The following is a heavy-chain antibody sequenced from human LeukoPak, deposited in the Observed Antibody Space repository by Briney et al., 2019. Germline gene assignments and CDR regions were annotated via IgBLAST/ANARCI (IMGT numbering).Heavy chain of an antibody. CDR1: GYTFTNYA. V-gene: IGHV7-4-1*02. Sequence: ASVKVSCKASGYTFTNYAINWVRQAPGQGREWMGWINTNTGNPTYAQGFTGRFVFSLDTSVSTAYLQISSLKAEDTVVYYCARVPYSSSWYHRPATDYWGQGTLVTVSS. CDR2: INTNTGNP. D-gene: IGHD6-13*01. J-gene: IGHJ4*02. CDR3: ARVPYSSSWYHRPATDY.